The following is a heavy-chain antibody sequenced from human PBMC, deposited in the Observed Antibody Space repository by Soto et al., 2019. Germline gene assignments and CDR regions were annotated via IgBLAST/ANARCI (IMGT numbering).Heavy chain of an antibody. J-gene: IGHJ4*02. D-gene: IGHD3-3*01. V-gene: IGHV3-23*01. CDR3: AKDKAIFGVVIMGIDY. CDR1: GFTFSSYA. CDR2: ISGSGGST. Sequence: GGSLRLSCAASGFTFSSYAMSWVRQAPGKGLEWVSAISGSGGSTYYADSVKGRFTIPRDNSKNTLYLQMNSLRAEDTAVYYCAKDKAIFGVVIMGIDYWGQGTLVTVSS.